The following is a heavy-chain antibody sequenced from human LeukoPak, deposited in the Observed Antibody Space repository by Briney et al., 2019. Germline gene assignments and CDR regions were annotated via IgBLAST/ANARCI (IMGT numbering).Heavy chain of an antibody. CDR2: ISATGSNT. Sequence: GGSLRLSCAASGFTFSHSAMTWVRQAPGKGLEWVSTISATGSNTYYTDSVKGRFTISRDNPKSSLYLQMNSLRDEDTAVYYCATSSVVREIDYWGQGTLVTVSS. CDR3: ATSSVVREIDY. D-gene: IGHD3-10*01. V-gene: IGHV3-23*01. CDR1: GFTFSHSA. J-gene: IGHJ4*02.